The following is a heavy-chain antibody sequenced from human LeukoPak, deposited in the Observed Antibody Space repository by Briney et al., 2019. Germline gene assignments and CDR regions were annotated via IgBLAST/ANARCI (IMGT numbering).Heavy chain of an antibody. J-gene: IGHJ4*02. V-gene: IGHV3-7*01. D-gene: IGHD5-24*01. Sequence: PGGSLTLSCEASGFTFSGNGMRWVRQAPGKGLEWVASINPDGSQKLYVDSVKGRFTISRDNTKSSLYLQMNSLGAEDTAMYYCAKLLGTATTYDSWGQGTRVTVSS. CDR3: AKLLGTATTYDS. CDR1: GFTFSGNG. CDR2: INPDGSQK.